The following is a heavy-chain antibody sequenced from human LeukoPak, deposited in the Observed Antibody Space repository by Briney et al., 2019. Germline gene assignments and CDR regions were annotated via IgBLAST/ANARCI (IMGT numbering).Heavy chain of an antibody. Sequence: SETLSLTCTVSGGSISSGDYYWSWIRQPPGKGLEWIEYIYYSGSTYYNPSLKSRVTISVDTSKDQFSLKLSSVTAADTAVYYCAREDDSSGYYYPNYWGQGTLVTVSS. V-gene: IGHV4-30-4*01. CDR2: IYYSGST. J-gene: IGHJ4*02. D-gene: IGHD3-22*01. CDR3: AREDDSSGYYYPNY. CDR1: GGSISSGDYY.